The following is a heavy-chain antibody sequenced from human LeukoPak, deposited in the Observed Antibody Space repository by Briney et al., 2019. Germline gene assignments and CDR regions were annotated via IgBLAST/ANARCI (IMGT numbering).Heavy chain of an antibody. J-gene: IGHJ5*02. Sequence: SETLSLTCAVYGGSFSGYYWSWIRQPPGKGLEWIGEINHSGSTNYNPSLKSRVTISVDTSKNQFSLKLSSVTAADTDVYYCARGGVVPAATKYNWFDPWGQGTLVTVSS. CDR1: GGSFSGYY. CDR3: ARGGVVPAATKYNWFDP. D-gene: IGHD2-2*01. V-gene: IGHV4-34*01. CDR2: INHSGST.